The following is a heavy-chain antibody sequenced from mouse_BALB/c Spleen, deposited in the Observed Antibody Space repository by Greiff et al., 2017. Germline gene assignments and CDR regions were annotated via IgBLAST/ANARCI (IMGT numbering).Heavy chain of an antibody. D-gene: IGHD3-3*01. J-gene: IGHJ3*01. CDR1: GYSITSDYA. CDR3: AREGEGFAY. CDR2: ISYSGST. Sequence: VQLKESGPGLVKPSQSLSLTCTVTGYSITSDYAWNWIRQFPGNQLEWMGYISYSGSTSYNPSLKSRISITRDTSKNQFFLQLNSVTTEDTATYYCAREGEGFAYWGQGTLVTVSA. V-gene: IGHV3-2*02.